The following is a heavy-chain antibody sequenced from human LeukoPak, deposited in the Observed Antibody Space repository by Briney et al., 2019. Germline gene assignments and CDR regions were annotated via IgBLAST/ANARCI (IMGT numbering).Heavy chain of an antibody. CDR2: ISGSGGST. Sequence: GRSLRLSCAASGFTFSSYAMSWVRQAPGKGLEWVSAISGSGGSTYYADSVKGRFTISRDNSKNTLYLQMNSLRAEDTAVYYCAKKRITIFGVVTQTYFDYWGQGTLVTVSS. CDR1: GFTFSSYA. D-gene: IGHD3-3*01. J-gene: IGHJ4*02. CDR3: AKKRITIFGVVTQTYFDY. V-gene: IGHV3-23*01.